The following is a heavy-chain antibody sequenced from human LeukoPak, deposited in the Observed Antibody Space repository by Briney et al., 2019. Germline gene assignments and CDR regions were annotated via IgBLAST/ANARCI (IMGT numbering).Heavy chain of an antibody. CDR2: IRYDGSNK. V-gene: IGHV3-30*02. Sequence: GGSLRLSCAASGFTFSSYGMHWVRQAPGKGLEWVAFIRYDGSNKYYADSVKGRFTISRDNSKNTLYLQMNSLRAEDTAVYYCAKVPYDSSGYYYFDYWGQGTLVTVSS. D-gene: IGHD3-22*01. J-gene: IGHJ4*02. CDR3: AKVPYDSSGYYYFDY. CDR1: GFTFSSYG.